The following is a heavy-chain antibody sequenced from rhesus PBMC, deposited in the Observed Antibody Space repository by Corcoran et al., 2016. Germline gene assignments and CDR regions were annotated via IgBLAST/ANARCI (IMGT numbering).Heavy chain of an antibody. CDR1: GLSLSTSGMR. Sequence: QVTLKESGPALVKPKQTLTLTCTFSGLSLSTSGMRVSWIRQHPGKALEWLARIDWDDDKYYSTSLKGRLTISKDTSKNQVVLTMTNMDPVDTATYYCALLRNSNYVDSLDVWGRGVLVTVSS. V-gene: IGHV2S2*01. D-gene: IGHD4-23*01. CDR2: IDWDDDK. J-gene: IGHJ5-2*02. CDR3: ALLRNSNYVDSLDV.